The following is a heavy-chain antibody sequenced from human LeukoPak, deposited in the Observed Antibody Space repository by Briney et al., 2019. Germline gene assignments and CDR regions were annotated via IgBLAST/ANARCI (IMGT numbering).Heavy chain of an antibody. CDR2: FYLIGST. CDR1: GDSISIYY. D-gene: IGHD3-9*01. CDR3: ARSIPINDVLTGYYIEYFQH. V-gene: IGHV4-4*02. J-gene: IGHJ1*01. Sequence: SETLSLTCTVSGDSISIYYWSWVRQSQGKGREGMGEFYLIGSTNYNPSLKSRVTISVDKSKNQFPLKLSSVTAADTAVYYCARSIPINDVLTGYYIEYFQHWGQGTLVTVSS.